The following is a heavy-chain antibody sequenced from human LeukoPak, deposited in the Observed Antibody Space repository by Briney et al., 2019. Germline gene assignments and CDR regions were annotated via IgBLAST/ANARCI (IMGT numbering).Heavy chain of an antibody. V-gene: IGHV1-69*02. CDR1: GGTFSSYT. CDR3: ARGYYYDSSGVDY. CDR2: IIPILGIA. Sequence: GASVKVSCKASGGTFSSYTISWARQAPGQGLEWMGRIIPILGIANYAQKFQGRVTITADKSTSTAYMELSSLRSEDTAVYYCARGYYYDSSGVDYWGQGTLVTVDS. J-gene: IGHJ4*02. D-gene: IGHD3-22*01.